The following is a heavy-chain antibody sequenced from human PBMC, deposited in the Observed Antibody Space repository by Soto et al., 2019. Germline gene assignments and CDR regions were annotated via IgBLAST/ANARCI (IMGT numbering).Heavy chain of an antibody. CDR2: IWYDGSNK. V-gene: IGHV3-33*01. CDR1: GFTFSSYG. J-gene: IGHJ6*02. CDR3: ARATAMVRQYYGMDV. D-gene: IGHD5-18*01. Sequence: LRLSCAASGFTFSSYGMHWVRQAPGKGLEWVAVIWYDGSNKYYADSVKGRFTISRDNSKNTLYLQMNSLRAEDTAVYYCARATAMVRQYYGMDVWGQGTTVTVSS.